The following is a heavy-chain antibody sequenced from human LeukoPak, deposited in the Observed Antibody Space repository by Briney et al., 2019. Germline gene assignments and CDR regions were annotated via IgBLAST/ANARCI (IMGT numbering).Heavy chain of an antibody. Sequence: GGSLRLSCAASGFTFSSYAMSWVRQAPGKGLEWVSSISSSSSYIYYADSVKGRFTISRDNAKNSLYLQMNSLRAEDTAVYYCARDFCSGGSCYYFDYWGQGTLVTVSS. V-gene: IGHV3-21*01. CDR2: ISSSSSYI. CDR3: ARDFCSGGSCYYFDY. D-gene: IGHD2-15*01. J-gene: IGHJ4*02. CDR1: GFTFSSYA.